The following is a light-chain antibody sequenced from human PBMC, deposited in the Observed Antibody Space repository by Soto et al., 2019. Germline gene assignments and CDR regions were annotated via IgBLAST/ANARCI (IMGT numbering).Light chain of an antibody. V-gene: IGLV2-8*01. J-gene: IGLJ1*01. CDR1: SSDVDGYKY. Sequence: QSALTPPPSASGSPGQSVTISCTGTSSDVDGYKYVSWYQPYPGNARKLMIYAVNMRPSGVPDRFSGSKAGNTASVAVSVLQAEEESDYYGSTYAGSNNYVCGNGSKVTVL. CDR3: STYAGSNNYV. CDR2: AVN.